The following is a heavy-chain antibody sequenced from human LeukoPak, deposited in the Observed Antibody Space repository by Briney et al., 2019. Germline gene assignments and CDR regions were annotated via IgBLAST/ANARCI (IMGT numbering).Heavy chain of an antibody. CDR1: GGSFSGYY. Sequence: TSETLSLTCAVYGGSFSGYYWSWIRQPPGKGLEWIGEINHRGSTNYNPSLKSRVTISVDTSKNQFSLKLSSVTAADTAVYYCARGSSRAPWAFDIWGQGTMVTVSS. CDR3: ARGSSRAPWAFDI. V-gene: IGHV4-34*01. D-gene: IGHD1-26*01. CDR2: INHRGST. J-gene: IGHJ3*02.